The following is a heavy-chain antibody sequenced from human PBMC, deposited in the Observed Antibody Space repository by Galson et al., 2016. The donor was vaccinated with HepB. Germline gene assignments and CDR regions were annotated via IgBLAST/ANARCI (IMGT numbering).Heavy chain of an antibody. CDR3: SSVGFDSDWDS. J-gene: IGHJ4*02. CDR2: INADGSAK. V-gene: IGHV3-7*01. CDR1: GLTFSRYW. Sequence: SLRLSCAASGLTFSRYWMNWVRQAPGKGLEWVAKINADGSAKYYVDSMKGRFTISRDNAKNSVFLQMNSLSVDDTAVYYCSSVGFDSDWDSWGQGTLVVVSS. D-gene: IGHD3-9*01.